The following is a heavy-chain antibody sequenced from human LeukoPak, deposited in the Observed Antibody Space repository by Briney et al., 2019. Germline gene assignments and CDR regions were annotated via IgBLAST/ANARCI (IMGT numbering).Heavy chain of an antibody. D-gene: IGHD2-21*02. CDR2: INPNSGVT. J-gene: IGHJ6*04. CDR1: GYTFTDYY. Sequence: ASVKVSCKASGYTFTDYYIHWVRQAPGQGLEWMGWINPNSGVTNYAQKFQGRVTTTRDTSITTAYMELSRLRPDDTAVYYCARDNREVRGGDCFDVWGKGTTVTVSS. CDR3: ARDNREVRGGDCFDV. V-gene: IGHV1-2*02.